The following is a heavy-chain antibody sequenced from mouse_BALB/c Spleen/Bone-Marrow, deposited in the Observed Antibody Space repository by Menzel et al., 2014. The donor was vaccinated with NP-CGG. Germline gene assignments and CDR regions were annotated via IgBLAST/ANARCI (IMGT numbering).Heavy chain of an antibody. CDR1: GYTFTSYW. CDR2: IDPSDSYT. J-gene: IGHJ4*01. CDR3: ATARATSYAMDY. Sequence: QLQQSGAELVKPGASVKLSCKASGYTFTSYWMHWVKQRPGQGLEWIGEIDPSDSYTNYNQKFKGKATLTVDKSSSTAYMQLSSLTSEDSAVYYCATARATSYAMDYWGQGTSVTVSS. V-gene: IGHV1-69*02. D-gene: IGHD3-1*01.